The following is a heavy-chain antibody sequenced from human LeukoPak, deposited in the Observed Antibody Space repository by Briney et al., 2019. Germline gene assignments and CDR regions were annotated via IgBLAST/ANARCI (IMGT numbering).Heavy chain of an antibody. CDR1: GGSINSNY. J-gene: IGHJ5*02. CDR3: ATLIGYSNWFDP. D-gene: IGHD1-26*01. V-gene: IGHV4-59*01. CDR2: IYYSGST. Sequence: PSETLSLTCTVSGGSINSNYLSWIRQPPGKGLEWIGYIYYSGSTKYNPSLKSRVTISVDRSKNQFSLKLSSVTAADTAVYYCATLIGYSNWFDPWGQGTLVTVSS.